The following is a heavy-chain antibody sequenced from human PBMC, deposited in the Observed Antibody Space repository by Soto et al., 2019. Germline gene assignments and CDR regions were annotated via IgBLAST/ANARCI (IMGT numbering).Heavy chain of an antibody. J-gene: IGHJ4*02. Sequence: ASVKVSCKTSGYTFSKYDISWVRQAPGQGLEWMGLISANSGRANYAQKLQGRVTMTTDTSTSTAYMELRSLRSDDTAVYYCVRQYYDFWTDFPDFDYWGQGTLVSVSS. CDR1: GYTFSKYD. D-gene: IGHD3-3*01. CDR3: VRQYYDFWTDFPDFDY. CDR2: ISANSGRA. V-gene: IGHV1-18*01.